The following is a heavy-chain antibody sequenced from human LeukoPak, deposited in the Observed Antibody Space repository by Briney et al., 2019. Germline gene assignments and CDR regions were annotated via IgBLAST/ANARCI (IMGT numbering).Heavy chain of an antibody. CDR1: GFIFSNSG. CDR2: IYTDGSTK. J-gene: IGHJ4*02. D-gene: IGHD3-10*01. V-gene: IGHV3-33*03. CDR3: AKNSGGRRYYFTE. Sequence: GGSLRLSCAASGFIFSNSGMHWVRQAPGKGLEWVTVIYTDGSTKYYADSVKGRFTISRDNSQNTLYLQMNSLRAEDTAVYYCAKNSGGRRYYFTEWGQGTLFTVSS.